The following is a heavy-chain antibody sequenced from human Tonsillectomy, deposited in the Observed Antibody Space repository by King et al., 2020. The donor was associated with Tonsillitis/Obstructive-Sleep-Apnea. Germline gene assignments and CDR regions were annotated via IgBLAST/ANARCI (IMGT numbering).Heavy chain of an antibody. J-gene: IGHJ4*02. V-gene: IGHV4-34*01. CDR2: INHSGST. Sequence: QVQLQQWGAGLLKPSEPLSLTCAVYGGSFSGYYWSWIRQPPGKGLEWIGEINHSGSTNYNPSLKSRVTISLDTSKNQFSLKLSSVTAADTAVYYCAAPYCSSTSCPLGYWGQGTLVTVSS. CDR3: AAPYCSSTSCPLGY. D-gene: IGHD2-2*01. CDR1: GGSFSGYY.